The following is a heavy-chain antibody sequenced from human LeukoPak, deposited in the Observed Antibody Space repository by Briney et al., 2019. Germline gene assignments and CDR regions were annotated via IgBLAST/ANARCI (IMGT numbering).Heavy chain of an antibody. V-gene: IGHV3-74*01. D-gene: IGHD1-14*01. CDR1: GFTFSSYW. J-gene: IGHJ4*02. CDR2: INSDGSST. CDR3: AKPDSIEFYYFDY. Sequence: GGSLRLSCAASGFTFSSYWMHWVRQAPGKGLVWVSRINSDGSSTSYADSVKGRFTISRDNSKNTPYLQMNSLRAEDTAVYYCAKPDSIEFYYFDYWGQGTLVTVSS.